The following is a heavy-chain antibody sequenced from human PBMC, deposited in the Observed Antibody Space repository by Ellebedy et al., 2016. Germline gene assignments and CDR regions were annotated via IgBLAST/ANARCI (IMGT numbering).Heavy chain of an antibody. CDR1: GFNFPIYW. V-gene: IGHV5-51*01. J-gene: IGHJ3*02. Sequence: GESLKISXMGSGFNFPIYWIGWVRQMPGKGLEWMGIVYPVDSDTRYSPSFQGQVIISADKSNNTAYLQWSSLRAADTAIYYCARPAWEHDAFEIWGQGTMVTVSS. D-gene: IGHD1-26*01. CDR2: VYPVDSDT. CDR3: ARPAWEHDAFEI.